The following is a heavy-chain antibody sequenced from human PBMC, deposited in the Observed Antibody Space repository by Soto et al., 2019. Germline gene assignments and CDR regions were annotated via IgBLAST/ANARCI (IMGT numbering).Heavy chain of an antibody. CDR1: GYTFTSYG. D-gene: IGHD6-13*01. CDR3: AGTSGVIAAAGLNYYYYMDV. CDR2: ISAYNGNT. J-gene: IGHJ6*03. V-gene: IGHV1-18*01. Sequence: ASVKVSCKASGYTFTSYGISWVRQAPGQGLEWMGWISAYNGNTNYAQKLQGRVTMTTDTSTSTAYMELRSLRSDDTAVYYCAGTSGVIAAAGLNYYYYMDVWGKGTTVTVSS.